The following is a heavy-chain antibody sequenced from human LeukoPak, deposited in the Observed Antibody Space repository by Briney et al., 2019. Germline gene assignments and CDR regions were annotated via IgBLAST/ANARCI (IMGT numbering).Heavy chain of an antibody. J-gene: IGHJ6*03. CDR1: GGSISSYY. Sequence: PSETLSLTCTVSGGSISSYYWSWIRQPPGKGLEWIGYIYYSGSTNYNPSLKSRVIISVDTSKNQFSLKLSSVTAADTAVYYCASANYYYYYYMDVWGKGTTVTVSS. V-gene: IGHV4-59*01. CDR2: IYYSGST. CDR3: ASANYYYYYYMDV.